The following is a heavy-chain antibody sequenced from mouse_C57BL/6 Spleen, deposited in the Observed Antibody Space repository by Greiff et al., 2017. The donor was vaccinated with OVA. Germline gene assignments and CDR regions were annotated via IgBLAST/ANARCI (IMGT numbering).Heavy chain of an antibody. CDR2: IDPSDSYT. CDR1: GYTFTSYW. D-gene: IGHD3-2*02. CDR3: ARDSSGLFDY. J-gene: IGHJ2*01. Sequence: QVQLQQSGAELVRPGTSVKLSCKASGYTFTSYWMHWVKQRPGQGLEWIGVIDPSDSYTNYNQKFKGKATLTVDTSSSTAYMQLSSLTSEDSAVYYCARDSSGLFDYWGQGTTLTVSS. V-gene: IGHV1-59*01.